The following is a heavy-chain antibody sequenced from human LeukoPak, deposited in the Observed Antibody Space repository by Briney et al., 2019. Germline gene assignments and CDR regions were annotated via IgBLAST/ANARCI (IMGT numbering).Heavy chain of an antibody. CDR1: GGSISSSSYY. J-gene: IGHJ6*03. Sequence: PSETLSLTCTVSGGSISSSSYYWGWIRQPPGKGLEWIGSVYYSGSTYYNPSLKSRVTISVDTSKNQFSLKLSFVTAADTAVYYCARQQLWLRDYYYYMDVWGKGTTVTISS. CDR2: VYYSGST. V-gene: IGHV4-39*01. D-gene: IGHD5-18*01. CDR3: ARQQLWLRDYYYYMDV.